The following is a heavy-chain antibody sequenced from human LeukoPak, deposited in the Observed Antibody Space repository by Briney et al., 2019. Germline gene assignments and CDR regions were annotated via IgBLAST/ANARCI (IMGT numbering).Heavy chain of an antibody. CDR1: GGSFSGYY. J-gene: IGHJ4*02. V-gene: IGHV4-34*01. CDR2: INHRGST. Sequence: SETLSLTCAVYGGSFSGYYWSWLRQPPGKGLEWIGEINHRGSTNYNPSLKSRVTISVDTSKNQFSLKLSSVTAADTAVYYCARIPGGDTAMVTDPADYWGQGTLVIVSS. D-gene: IGHD5-18*01. CDR3: ARIPGGDTAMVTDPADY.